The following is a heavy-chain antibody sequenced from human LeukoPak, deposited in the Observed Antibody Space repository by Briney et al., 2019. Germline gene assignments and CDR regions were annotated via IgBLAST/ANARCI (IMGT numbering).Heavy chain of an antibody. D-gene: IGHD2-2*01. CDR1: GFTFSSYE. Sequence: PGGSLRLSCAASGFTFSSYEMNWVRQAPGKGLEWVSYISSSGSTIYYADSVKGRFTISRDNAKNSLYLQMNSQRGEDTAVYFCAREGVGKYAHDSWGQGTLVTVSS. CDR2: ISSSGSTI. V-gene: IGHV3-48*03. J-gene: IGHJ4*02. CDR3: AREGVGKYAHDS.